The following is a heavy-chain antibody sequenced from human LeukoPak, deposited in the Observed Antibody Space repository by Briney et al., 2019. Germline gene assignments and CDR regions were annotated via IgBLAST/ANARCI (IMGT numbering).Heavy chain of an antibody. CDR1: GFTFSNYT. CDR2: ISGSGGST. Sequence: RTGGSLRLSCAASGFTFSNYTMCWVRQAPGKGLEWVSAISGSGGSTYYADPVKGRFTNSRDNSKNTLYLQMNSLRAEDTAVYYCAKGPFTIFGVVTPFYWGQGTLVTVSS. CDR3: AKGPFTIFGVVTPFY. D-gene: IGHD3-3*01. J-gene: IGHJ4*02. V-gene: IGHV3-23*01.